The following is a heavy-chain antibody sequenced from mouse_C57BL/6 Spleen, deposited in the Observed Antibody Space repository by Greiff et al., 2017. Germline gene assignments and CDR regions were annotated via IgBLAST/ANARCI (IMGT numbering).Heavy chain of an antibody. CDR2: ISNGGGST. Sequence: EVQLQQSGGGLVQPGGSLKLSCAASGFTFSDYYMYWVRQTPEKRLEWVAYISNGGGSTYYPDTVKGRFTISRDNAKNTLYLQMSRLKSEDTAMYYCARQDLGYWGQGTSVTVSS. CDR3: ARQDLGY. V-gene: IGHV5-12*01. J-gene: IGHJ4*01. CDR1: GFTFSDYY.